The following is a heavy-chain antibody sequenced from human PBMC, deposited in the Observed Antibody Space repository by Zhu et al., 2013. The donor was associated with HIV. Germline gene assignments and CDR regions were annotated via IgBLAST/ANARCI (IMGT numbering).Heavy chain of an antibody. Sequence: EVQLVESGGGLVQPGGSQRLSCAASGFTFSSYEMNWVRQAPGKGLEWVSYISSSGSTIYYADSVKGRFTISRDNAKNSLYLQMNSLRAEDTAVYYCARGPTRYYFDYWGQGTLVTVSS. CDR2: ISSSGSTI. CDR3: ARGPTRYYFDY. D-gene: IGHD2-2*01. V-gene: IGHV3-48*03. CDR1: GFTFSSYE. J-gene: IGHJ4*02.